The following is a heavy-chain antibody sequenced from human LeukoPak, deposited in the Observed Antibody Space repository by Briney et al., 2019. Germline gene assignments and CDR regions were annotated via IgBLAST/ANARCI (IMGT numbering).Heavy chain of an antibody. CDR2: IYYSGST. Sequence: TSETLSLTCTVSGGSISSYYWSWIRQPPGKGLEWIGYIYYSGSTNYNPSLKSRVTISVDTSKNQFSLKLSSVTAADTAVYYCARRRDRDSYGYRADTVYGMDVWGQGTTVTVSS. CDR1: GGSISSYY. J-gene: IGHJ6*02. V-gene: IGHV4-59*08. D-gene: IGHD5-18*01. CDR3: ARRRDRDSYGYRADTVYGMDV.